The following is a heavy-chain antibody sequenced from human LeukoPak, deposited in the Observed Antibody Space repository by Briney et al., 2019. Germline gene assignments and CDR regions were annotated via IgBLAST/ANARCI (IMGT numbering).Heavy chain of an antibody. CDR3: ARRTGARASLYYYYYGMDV. CDR2: TYYSGST. V-gene: IGHV4-39*01. Sequence: SETLSLTCTVSGGSISSSSYYWGWIRQPPGKGLEWIGSTYYSGSTYYNPSLKSRVTISVDTSKNQFSLKLSSVTAADTAVYYCARRTGARASLYYYYYGMDVWGQGTTVTVSS. J-gene: IGHJ6*02. CDR1: GGSISSSSYY. D-gene: IGHD7-27*01.